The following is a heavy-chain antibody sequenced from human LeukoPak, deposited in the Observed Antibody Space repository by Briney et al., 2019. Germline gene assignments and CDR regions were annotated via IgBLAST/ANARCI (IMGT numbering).Heavy chain of an antibody. CDR2: INPSGGST. J-gene: IGHJ5*02. D-gene: IGHD1-26*01. Sequence: ASVKVSCKASGYTFTSNYIHWVRQAPGQGLEWMGIINPSGGSTSCAQKFQGRVTMTRDMSTSTDYLELSSLRSEDTAVYYCARDNSVGDCAWWFDPWGQGTLVTVSS. CDR3: ARDNSVGDCAWWFDP. CDR1: GYTFTSNY. V-gene: IGHV1-46*01.